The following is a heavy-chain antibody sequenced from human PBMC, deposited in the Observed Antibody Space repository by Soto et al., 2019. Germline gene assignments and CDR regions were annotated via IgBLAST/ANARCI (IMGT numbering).Heavy chain of an antibody. CDR1: GYTFTSYY. CDR2: INPSGGST. Sequence: ASVKVSCKASGYTFTSYYMHWVRQAPGQGLEWMGIINPSGGSTSYAQKFQGRVTMTRDTSTSTVYMELSSLRSEDTAVYYCAGDYYDSSGYSNDVFDIWGQGTMVTVSS. D-gene: IGHD3-22*01. V-gene: IGHV1-46*01. CDR3: AGDYYDSSGYSNDVFDI. J-gene: IGHJ3*02.